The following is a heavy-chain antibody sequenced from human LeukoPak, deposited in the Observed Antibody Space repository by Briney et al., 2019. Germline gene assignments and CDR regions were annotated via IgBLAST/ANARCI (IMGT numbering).Heavy chain of an antibody. Sequence: GGSLRLSCVVSGFRLSTYGMHWVRQAPGKGLEWVAFIRYHGSNKYYADSVKGRFTISRDNSKNTLYLQMNSLRAEDTAVYYCAKDLRSSGYFPYYFDYWGQGTLVTVSS. CDR3: AKDLRSSGYFPYYFDY. J-gene: IGHJ4*02. V-gene: IGHV3-30*02. CDR2: IRYHGSNK. D-gene: IGHD3-22*01. CDR1: GFRLSTYG.